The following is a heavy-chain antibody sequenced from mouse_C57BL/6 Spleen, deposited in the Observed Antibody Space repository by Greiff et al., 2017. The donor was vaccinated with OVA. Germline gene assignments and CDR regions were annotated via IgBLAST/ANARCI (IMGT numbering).Heavy chain of an antibody. Sequence: EVKLMESGPELVKPGASVKISCKASGYTFTDYYMNWVKQSHGKSLEWIGDINPNNGGTSYNQKFKGKATLTVDKSSSTAYMELRSLTSEDSAVYYCARPSLITTVVANYAMDYWGQGTSVTVSS. CDR2: INPNNGGT. J-gene: IGHJ4*01. V-gene: IGHV1-26*01. CDR1: GYTFTDYY. D-gene: IGHD1-1*01. CDR3: ARPSLITTVVANYAMDY.